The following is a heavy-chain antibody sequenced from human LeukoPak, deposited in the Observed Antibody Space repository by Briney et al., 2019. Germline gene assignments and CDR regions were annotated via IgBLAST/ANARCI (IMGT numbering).Heavy chain of an antibody. CDR2: ISSSSSTI. CDR1: GFTFSSYS. Sequence: GGSLRLSCAASGFTFSSYSMLWVRQAPGKGLEWVSYISSSSSTIYYADSVKGRFTISRDNAKNSLYLQMNTLRAEDTAVYYCARDPVCSGGACYGDDYWGQGTLVTVSS. J-gene: IGHJ4*02. D-gene: IGHD2-15*01. CDR3: ARDPVCSGGACYGDDY. V-gene: IGHV3-48*01.